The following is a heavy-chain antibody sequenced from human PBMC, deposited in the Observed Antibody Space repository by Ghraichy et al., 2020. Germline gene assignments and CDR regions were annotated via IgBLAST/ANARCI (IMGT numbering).Heavy chain of an antibody. CDR3: ARTSSKKSSRPIFDY. Sequence: SETLSLTCDVSGDSISRSNWYSWVRQPPGKGLEWIGEIYHSGSTNYNPSLKSRVTISVDKSKNHFSLKLTSVTAADTAVYYCARTSSKKSSRPIFDYWGQGTLVTVSS. J-gene: IGHJ4*02. CDR2: IYHSGST. CDR1: GDSISRSNW. V-gene: IGHV4-4*02. D-gene: IGHD6-13*01.